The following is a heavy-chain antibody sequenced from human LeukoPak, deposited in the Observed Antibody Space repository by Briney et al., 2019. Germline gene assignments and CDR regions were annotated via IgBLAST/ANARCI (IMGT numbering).Heavy chain of an antibody. V-gene: IGHV1-69*05. CDR1: GGTFSSYA. D-gene: IGHD3-10*01. Sequence: PRASVKVSCKAFGGTFSSYAISWVRQAPGQGLEWMGGIIPIFGTANYAQKFQGRVTITTDESTSTAYMELSSLRSEDTAVYYCVLWTDYYGSGSYMFPDYYMDVWGKGTTVTVSS. CDR2: IIPIFGTA. CDR3: VLWTDYYGSGSYMFPDYYMDV. J-gene: IGHJ6*03.